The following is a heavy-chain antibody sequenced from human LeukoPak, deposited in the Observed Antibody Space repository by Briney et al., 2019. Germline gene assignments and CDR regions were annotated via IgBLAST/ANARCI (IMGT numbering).Heavy chain of an antibody. V-gene: IGHV4-34*01. Sequence: SETLSLTCAVYGGSFSGYYWSWIRQPPGKGLEWIGEINHSGSTNYNPSLKSRVNISVDTSKNQFSLKLSSVTAADTAVHYCARDVWSGSNDAFDIWGQGTMVTVSS. CDR1: GGSFSGYY. CDR2: INHSGST. D-gene: IGHD3-3*01. J-gene: IGHJ3*02. CDR3: ARDVWSGSNDAFDI.